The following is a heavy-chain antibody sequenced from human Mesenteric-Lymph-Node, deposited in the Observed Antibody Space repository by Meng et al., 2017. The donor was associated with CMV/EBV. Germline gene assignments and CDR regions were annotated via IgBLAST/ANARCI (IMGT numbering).Heavy chain of an antibody. Sequence: CKATGYAFPGYCMHWEREAAGQGLEWRGRNNANSGGTNYAQKVQGRVTMTRDTSISTAYMELSRLRSDDTAVYYCARGYSSSWSPDLWGQGTLVTVSS. CDR3: ARGYSSSWSPDL. J-gene: IGHJ4*02. D-gene: IGHD6-13*01. V-gene: IGHV1-2*06. CDR1: GYAFPGYC. CDR2: NNANSGGT.